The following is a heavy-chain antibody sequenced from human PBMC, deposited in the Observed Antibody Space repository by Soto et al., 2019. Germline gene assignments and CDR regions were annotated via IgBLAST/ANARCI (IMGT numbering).Heavy chain of an antibody. CDR1: GYTFTSYG. D-gene: IGHD3-22*01. J-gene: IGHJ4*02. V-gene: IGHV1-18*01. Sequence: ASVKVSCKASGYTFTSYGISWVRQAPGQGLEWMGWISAYNGNTNYAQKLQGRVTMTTDTSTSTAYMELRSLRSDDTAVYYCARPYYYDSSGYYHFDYWGQGTLVTVSS. CDR2: ISAYNGNT. CDR3: ARPYYYDSSGYYHFDY.